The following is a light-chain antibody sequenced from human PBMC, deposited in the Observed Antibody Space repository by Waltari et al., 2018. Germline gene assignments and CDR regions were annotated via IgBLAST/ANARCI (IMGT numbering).Light chain of an antibody. J-gene: IGLJ3*02. CDR2: STS. CDR3: LLNHGGAWV. V-gene: IGLV7-43*01. Sequence: QTVVTQEPSLTVSPGGTVTLTCASSTGAVTSGYNPNWFQQKPGQAPRAQIYSTSKKPAWTRARLSGSLLGGKAALTLSGGQPEDEAEYYCLLNHGGAWVFGGGTKLTVL. CDR1: TGAVTSGYN.